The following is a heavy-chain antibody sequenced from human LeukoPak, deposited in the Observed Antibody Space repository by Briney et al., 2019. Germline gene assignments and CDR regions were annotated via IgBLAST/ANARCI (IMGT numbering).Heavy chain of an antibody. CDR2: VFSSGGT. J-gene: IGHJ4*02. D-gene: IGHD6-13*01. CDR1: GGSISGYY. V-gene: IGHV4-59*08. CDR3: AKGLYSRTWDYFDS. Sequence: SETLSLTCTVSGGSISGYYWGWIRQPPGKGLEWIGYVFSSGGTNYNASLRSRLTISVDTSKNQFSLKLTSVTAADTAVYYCAKGLYSRTWDYFDSWGLGTLVTVSS.